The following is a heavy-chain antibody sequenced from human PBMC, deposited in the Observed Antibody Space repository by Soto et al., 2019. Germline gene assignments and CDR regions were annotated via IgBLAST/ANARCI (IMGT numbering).Heavy chain of an antibody. CDR3: NSCSHENWFDP. V-gene: IGHV4-31*03. J-gene: IGHJ5*02. CDR2: IYYSGST. Sequence: SETLSLTCTVSGGSISSGGYYWSWIRQHPGKGLEWIGYIYYSGSTYYNPSLKSRVTISVDTSKNQFSLKLSSVTAADTAVYFCNSCSHENWFDPWGQVTLVTVSS. D-gene: IGHD2-2*01. CDR1: GGSISSGGYY.